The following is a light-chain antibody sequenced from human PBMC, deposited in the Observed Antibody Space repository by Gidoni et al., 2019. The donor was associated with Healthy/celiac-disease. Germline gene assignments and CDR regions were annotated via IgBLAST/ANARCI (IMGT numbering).Light chain of an antibody. CDR1: QSVSSSY. Sequence: PGTLCLSPGERATLACKASQSVSSSYLAWYQHKPCQAPRLLSYGASSRATGIPDRFSGSGSGTDFTLTISRLEPEDFAVYYCQQYGSSPRTFGQGTKVEIK. CDR3: QQYGSSPRT. V-gene: IGKV3-20*01. J-gene: IGKJ1*01. CDR2: GAS.